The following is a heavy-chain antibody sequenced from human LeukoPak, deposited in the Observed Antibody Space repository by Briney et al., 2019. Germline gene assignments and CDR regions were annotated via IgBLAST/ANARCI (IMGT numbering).Heavy chain of an antibody. V-gene: IGHV3-30*02. CDR3: AKEGSGWYYLDY. CDR2: IESDGSKE. D-gene: IGHD6-19*01. CDR1: GFSSASYD. Sequence: GGSLRLSCVASGFSSASYDIHWVRQAPGKGLEWVTFIESDGSKEYYADSVKGRFTISRDNSMNTVNVQMNSLRPEDTAVYYCAKEGSGWYYLDYWGQGTVVTVSA. J-gene: IGHJ4*02.